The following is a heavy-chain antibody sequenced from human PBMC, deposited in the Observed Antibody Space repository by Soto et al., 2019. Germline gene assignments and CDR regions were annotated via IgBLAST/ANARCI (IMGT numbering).Heavy chain of an antibody. Sequence: PSETLSLTCTVSGGSISSGGYYWSWIRQHPGKGLEWIGYIYYSGSTYYNPSLKSRVTISVDTSKDQSSLKLSSVTAADTAVYYCARFFGEYSSSWYWFDPWGQGTLVTVSS. CDR1: GGSISSGGYY. CDR3: ARFFGEYSSSWYWFDP. J-gene: IGHJ5*02. CDR2: IYYSGST. D-gene: IGHD6-13*01. V-gene: IGHV4-31*03.